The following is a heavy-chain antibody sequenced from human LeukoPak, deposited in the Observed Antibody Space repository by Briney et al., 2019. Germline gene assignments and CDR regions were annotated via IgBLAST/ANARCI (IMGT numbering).Heavy chain of an antibody. CDR2: VNPDGSAT. CDR1: GFTFRNSW. J-gene: IGHJ4*02. Sequence: GGSLRLSCAASGFTFRNSWMHWVRHGPGKGLVWVSRVNPDGSATTYADSVKGRFTISRDNAKNTLYLRMNSLRAEDTAVYYCARSLIGSDDYWGQGSLVTVSS. CDR3: ARSLIGSDDY. D-gene: IGHD1-20*01. V-gene: IGHV3-74*01.